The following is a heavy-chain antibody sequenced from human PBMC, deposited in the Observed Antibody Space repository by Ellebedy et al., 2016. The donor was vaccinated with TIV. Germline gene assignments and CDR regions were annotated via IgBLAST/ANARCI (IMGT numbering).Heavy chain of an antibody. J-gene: IGHJ4*02. CDR2: ISWNSGSI. CDR1: GFTLDDYA. D-gene: IGHD6-13*01. Sequence: SLKISCVGSGFTLDDYAMHWVRQDPGKGLEWVSSISWNSGSIGYADSVKGRFTISRDNAKNSLYLQMNSLRAEDTAFYYCAKDIRRGMGFDYWGQGTLVIVSS. V-gene: IGHV3-9*01. CDR3: AKDIRRGMGFDY.